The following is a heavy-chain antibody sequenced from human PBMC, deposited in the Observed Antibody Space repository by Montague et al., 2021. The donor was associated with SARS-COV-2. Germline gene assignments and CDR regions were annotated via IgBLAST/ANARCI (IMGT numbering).Heavy chain of an antibody. CDR1: GFTFSSYE. CDR2: INRRGNT. CDR3: ARGGGNILTNYYYYYYLDV. D-gene: IGHD4-23*01. Sequence: LRLSCAASGFTFSSYEMNWVRQPPGKGLEWIGEINRRGNTIYNPSLKSRVTISEDTSKSQFSLKLSSVTAADTAVYYCARGGGNILTNYYYYYYLDVWGTGTTVTVSS. V-gene: IGHV4-34*01. J-gene: IGHJ6*03.